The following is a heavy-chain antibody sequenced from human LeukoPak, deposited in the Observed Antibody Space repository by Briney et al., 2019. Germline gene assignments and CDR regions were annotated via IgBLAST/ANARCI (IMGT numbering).Heavy chain of an antibody. V-gene: IGHV3-21*01. CDR2: ISSSSSYI. D-gene: IGHD5-18*01. CDR1: GFTFSSYS. Sequence: GGSLRLSCAASGFTFSSYSMNWVRQAPGKGLEWVSSISSSSSYIYYADSVKGRFTISRDNAKNSLYLQMNSLRAEDTAVYYCARVRDGYSSYYYGMDFWGQGTTVTVSS. J-gene: IGHJ6*02. CDR3: ARVRDGYSSYYYGMDF.